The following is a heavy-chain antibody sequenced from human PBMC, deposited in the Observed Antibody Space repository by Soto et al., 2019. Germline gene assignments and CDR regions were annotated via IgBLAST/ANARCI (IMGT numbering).Heavy chain of an antibody. J-gene: IGHJ5*02. CDR2: INAGNGNT. D-gene: IGHD3-10*01. CDR3: ARGGLLWFGELLSEAWFDP. CDR1: GYTFTSYA. V-gene: IGHV1-3*01. Sequence: QVPLVQSGAEVKKPGASVKVSCKASGYTFTSYAMHWVRQAPGQRLEWMGWINAGNGNTKYSQKFQGRVTITRDTSASTAYMELSSLRSEDTAVYYCARGGLLWFGELLSEAWFDPWGQGTLVTVSS.